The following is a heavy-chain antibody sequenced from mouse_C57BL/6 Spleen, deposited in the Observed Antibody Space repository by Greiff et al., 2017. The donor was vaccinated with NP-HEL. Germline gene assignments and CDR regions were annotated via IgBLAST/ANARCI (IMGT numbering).Heavy chain of an antibody. CDR2: IDPENGDT. CDR3: TTGWLGDY. J-gene: IGHJ2*01. CDR1: GFNIKDDY. V-gene: IGHV14-4*01. D-gene: IGHD1-1*02. Sequence: EVQLQQSGAELVRPGASVKLSCTASGFNIKDDYMHWVKQRPEQGLEWIGWIDPENGDTEYASKFQGKATITADTSSNTAYLQLSSLTSEDTAVYYCTTGWLGDYWGQSTTLTVSS.